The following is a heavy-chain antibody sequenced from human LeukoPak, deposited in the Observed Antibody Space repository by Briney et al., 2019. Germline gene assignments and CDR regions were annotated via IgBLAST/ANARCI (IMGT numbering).Heavy chain of an antibody. CDR3: ARQFDSSGYSGWFDP. D-gene: IGHD3-22*01. CDR2: IYPGDSDT. CDR1: GYSFTSYW. Sequence: SGESPKISCKGSGYSFTSYWIGWVRQMPGKGLEWMGIIYPGDSDTRYSPSFQGQVTISADKSISTAYLQWSSLKASDTAMYYCARQFDSSGYSGWFDPWGQGTLVTVSS. J-gene: IGHJ5*02. V-gene: IGHV5-51*01.